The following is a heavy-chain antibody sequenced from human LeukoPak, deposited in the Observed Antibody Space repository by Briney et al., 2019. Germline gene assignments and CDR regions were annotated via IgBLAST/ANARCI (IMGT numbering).Heavy chain of an antibody. CDR1: GGTFSSYT. Sequence: SVKVSCKASGGTFSSYTISWVRQAPGQGLEWMGRIIPILGIANYAQKFQGRVTITADKSTSTAYMELSSLRSEDTAVYYCARIIGGSGIVDYWGQGTLVTVSS. J-gene: IGHJ4*02. V-gene: IGHV1-69*02. CDR3: ARIIGGSGIVDY. CDR2: IIPILGIA. D-gene: IGHD3-10*01.